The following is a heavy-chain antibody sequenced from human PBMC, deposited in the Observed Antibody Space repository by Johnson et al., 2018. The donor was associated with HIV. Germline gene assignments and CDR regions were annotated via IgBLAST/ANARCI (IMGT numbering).Heavy chain of an antibody. CDR1: QFSFSNYG. J-gene: IGHJ3*02. CDR3: AKNNQVWGLLPVDAFDI. V-gene: IGHV3-30*18. Sequence: QVQLVESGGGVVQPGGSLRLSCTASQFSFSNYGMHWVRQAPGKGLEWVAAISFAGTKTYYGDSVTGRFTISRDNSKNTLYLQMNSLRTEDTAVYYCAKNNQVWGLLPVDAFDIWGQGTLITVSS. CDR2: ISFAGTKT. D-gene: IGHD1-26*01.